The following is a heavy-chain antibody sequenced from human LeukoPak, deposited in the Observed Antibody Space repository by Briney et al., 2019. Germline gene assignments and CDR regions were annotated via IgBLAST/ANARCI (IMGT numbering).Heavy chain of an antibody. CDR1: GGSITDYF. V-gene: IGHV4-34*01. CDR2: INHSGSS. J-gene: IGHJ6*03. Sequence: SETLSLTCALSGGSITDYFYNWVRQPPGKGLEWIGEINHSGSSTYNPSLKSRVIISLDTSKNQFSLKLSSVTAADTAVYYCARVGDLFGAHRVRGLPPDYYYMDVWGKGTTVTVSS. CDR3: ARVGDLFGAHRVRGLPPDYYYMDV. D-gene: IGHD3-10*01.